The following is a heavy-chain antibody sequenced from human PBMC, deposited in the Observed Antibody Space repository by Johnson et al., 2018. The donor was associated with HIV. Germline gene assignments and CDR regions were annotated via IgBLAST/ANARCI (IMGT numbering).Heavy chain of an antibody. CDR2: ISYDGSNK. V-gene: IGHV3-30*18. J-gene: IGHJ3*02. D-gene: IGHD6-19*01. Sequence: QVQLVESGGGVVQPGRSLRLSCAASGFTFSSYGMHWVRQAPGKGLEWVAVISYDGSNKYYADSVKAPFSISRDNSKNTLYLQMNSLRAEDTAVYYCAKDDRGIAVALVAFDIWGQGTMVTVSS. CDR3: AKDDRGIAVALVAFDI. CDR1: GFTFSSYG.